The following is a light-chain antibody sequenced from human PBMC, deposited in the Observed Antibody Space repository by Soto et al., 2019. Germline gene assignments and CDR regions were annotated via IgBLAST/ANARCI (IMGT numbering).Light chain of an antibody. V-gene: IGKV3-20*01. CDR1: QSVSSSY. CDR2: GAS. J-gene: IGKJ2*01. Sequence: EIVLTQSPGTLSLSPGGRATLSCRASQSVSSSYLAWYQQKPGQAPRLLIYGASSRATGIPDRSSGSGSGTDFALTISRLEPEDFAVYYCQQEGSSPSTFGQGTKLEIK. CDR3: QQEGSSPST.